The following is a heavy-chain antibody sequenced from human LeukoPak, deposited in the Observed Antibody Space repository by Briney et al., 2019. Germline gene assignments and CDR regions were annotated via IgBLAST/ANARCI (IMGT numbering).Heavy chain of an antibody. J-gene: IGHJ4*02. D-gene: IGHD5-18*01. CDR1: GYTFTSYG. CDR3: ASEIGPRQLHLWGSAFDY. Sequence: ASVKVSCKASGYTFTSYGISWVRQAPGQGLEWMGIINPSGGTTSYAQNFQGRVTMTRDTSTSTVYMELSSLRSEDTAVYYCASEIGPRQLHLWGSAFDYWGQGTLVTASS. CDR2: INPSGGTT. V-gene: IGHV1-46*01.